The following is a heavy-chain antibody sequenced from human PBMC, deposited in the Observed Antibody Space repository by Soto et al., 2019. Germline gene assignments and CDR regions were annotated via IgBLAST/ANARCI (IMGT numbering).Heavy chain of an antibody. CDR3: AKTIGYSYAIDY. D-gene: IGHD5-18*01. CDR2: ISAYNGNT. Sequence: ASVKVSCKASGYTFTSYDINWVRQATGQGLEWMGWISAYNGNTNYAQKLQGRVTMTTDTSTSTAYMELRSLRSDDTAVYYCAKTIGYSYAIDYWGQGTLVTGSS. CDR1: GYTFTSYD. J-gene: IGHJ4*02. V-gene: IGHV1-18*01.